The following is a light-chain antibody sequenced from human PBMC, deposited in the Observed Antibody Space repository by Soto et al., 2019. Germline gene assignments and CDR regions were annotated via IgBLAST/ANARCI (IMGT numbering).Light chain of an antibody. CDR1: RGDVGTYNL. CDR3: CSYAGSYTLI. V-gene: IGLV2-23*01. Sequence: QSVLTQPASVSGSPGQSITISCIGTRGDVGTYNLVSWYQQHPDKAPKLIIYEDTKRPSGVSSRFSGSKSGNTASLTISGLQAEDAADYYCCSYAGSYTLIFGGGTKVTVL. J-gene: IGLJ2*01. CDR2: EDT.